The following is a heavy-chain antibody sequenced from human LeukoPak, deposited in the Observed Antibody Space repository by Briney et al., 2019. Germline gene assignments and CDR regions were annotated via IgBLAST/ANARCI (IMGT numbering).Heavy chain of an antibody. V-gene: IGHV1-69*04. J-gene: IGHJ6*02. D-gene: IGHD4-17*01. Sequence: ASVKVSCKASGGTFSSYAISWVRQAPGQGLEWMGRIIPILGIANYAQKFQGRVTITADKSTSTAYMELSSLRSEDTAVYYCAIAYGDYDYGMDVWGRGTTVTVSS. CDR1: GGTFSSYA. CDR3: AIAYGDYDYGMDV. CDR2: IIPILGIA.